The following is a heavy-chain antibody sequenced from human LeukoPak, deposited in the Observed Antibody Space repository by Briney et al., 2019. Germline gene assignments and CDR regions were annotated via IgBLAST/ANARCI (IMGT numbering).Heavy chain of an antibody. V-gene: IGHV4-39*07. CDR1: GGSISSSSYY. Sequence: SETLSLTCTVSGGSISSSSYYWGWIRQPPGKGLEWIGSIYYSGSTYYNPSLKSRVTISVDTSKNQFSLKLSSVTAADTAVYYCYYDSSGYLTAYFDYWGQGTLVTVSS. D-gene: IGHD3-22*01. CDR2: IYYSGST. J-gene: IGHJ4*02. CDR3: YYDSSGYLTAYFDY.